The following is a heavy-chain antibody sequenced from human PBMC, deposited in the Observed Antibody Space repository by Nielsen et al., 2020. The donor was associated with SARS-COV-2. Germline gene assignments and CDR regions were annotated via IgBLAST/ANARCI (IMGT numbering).Heavy chain of an antibody. J-gene: IGHJ6*02. Sequence: GGSLRLSCAASGFTFSSYWMSWVRQAPGKGLEWVANIKQDGSEKYYVDSVKGRFTISRDNSKNTLYLQMNSLRAEDTAVYYCAKDRWFGEPTGGMDVWGQGTTVTVSS. CDR1: GFTFSSYW. D-gene: IGHD3-10*01. V-gene: IGHV3-7*03. CDR2: IKQDGSEK. CDR3: AKDRWFGEPTGGMDV.